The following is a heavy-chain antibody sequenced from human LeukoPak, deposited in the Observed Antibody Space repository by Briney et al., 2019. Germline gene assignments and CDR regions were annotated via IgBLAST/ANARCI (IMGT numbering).Heavy chain of an antibody. Sequence: ASVKVSCKASGYTFTSYHVHWVRQAPGQGLEWMGWIYPNSGDTDYAPKFQGRVTMTRDTSISTAYLEVNRLTSDDTAVYYCARDPYATYGSGSYYNGGGFDYWGQGTLVTVSS. CDR2: IYPNSGDT. CDR3: ARDPYATYGSGSYYNGGGFDY. D-gene: IGHD3-10*01. CDR1: GYTFTSYH. J-gene: IGHJ4*02. V-gene: IGHV1-2*02.